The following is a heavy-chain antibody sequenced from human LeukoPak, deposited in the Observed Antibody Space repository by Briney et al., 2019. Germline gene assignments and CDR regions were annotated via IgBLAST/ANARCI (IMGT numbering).Heavy chain of an antibody. D-gene: IGHD1-26*01. J-gene: IGHJ4*02. CDR1: GFKFSSYS. Sequence: PGGSLRLSCAASGFKFSSYSMNWVRQAPGKGLEWISSINDRSSFIFYADSVKGRFTISRDNADNSLFLHMSSLRAEDTAVYYCARDRDHHPPTASSGGYFPDAASVWGQGTLVTVSS. CDR2: INDRSSFI. CDR3: ARDRDHHPPTASSGGYFPDAASV. V-gene: IGHV3-21*01.